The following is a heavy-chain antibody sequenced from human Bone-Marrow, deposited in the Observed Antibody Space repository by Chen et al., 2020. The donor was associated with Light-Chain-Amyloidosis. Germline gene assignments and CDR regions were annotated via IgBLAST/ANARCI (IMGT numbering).Heavy chain of an antibody. CDR1: GDSLTDLA. CDR3: SRSGAVAGIFDS. V-gene: IGHV1-69*13. J-gene: IGHJ4*02. D-gene: IGHD6-19*01. CDR2: IVPILGTA. Sequence: QVQLVQSGAEVKRPGASVKVSCKVSGDSLTDLAIHWVRQAPGKGLEWMGGIVPILGTAYYAQKFQGRVTIIADGSTKTVYMDLSSLKSDDTAVYYCSRSGAVAGIFDSWGQGTLVTVSS.